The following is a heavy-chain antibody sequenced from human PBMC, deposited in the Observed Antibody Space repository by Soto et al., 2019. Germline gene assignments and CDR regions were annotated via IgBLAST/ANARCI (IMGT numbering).Heavy chain of an antibody. CDR3: VRTSLVVAAATREDY. J-gene: IGHJ4*02. CDR2: INSDGSST. D-gene: IGHD2-15*01. Sequence: EVQLVESGRGLVQPGGSLRLSCAASGFTFSSYWMHWVRQAPGKGLVWVSRINSDGSSTSYADSVKGRFTISRDNAKSTLYLQMNSLRAEDTAVYYCVRTSLVVAAATREDYWGKGTLVTVSS. CDR1: GFTFSSYW. V-gene: IGHV3-74*01.